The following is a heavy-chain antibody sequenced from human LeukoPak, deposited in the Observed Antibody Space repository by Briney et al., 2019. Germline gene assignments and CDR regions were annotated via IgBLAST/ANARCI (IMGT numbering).Heavy chain of an antibody. CDR3: ARGHVGSYAYYYYYGMDV. V-gene: IGHV4-34*01. Sequence: SETLSLTCAVYGGSFSGYYWSWIRQPPKKGLEWIGEINHSGSTYYNPSLKSRVTISVDTSKNQFSLKVRSVTAADTAVYYCARGHVGSYAYYYYYGMDVWGQGTTVTVSS. CDR1: GGSFSGYY. D-gene: IGHD2-8*01. CDR2: INHSGST. J-gene: IGHJ6*02.